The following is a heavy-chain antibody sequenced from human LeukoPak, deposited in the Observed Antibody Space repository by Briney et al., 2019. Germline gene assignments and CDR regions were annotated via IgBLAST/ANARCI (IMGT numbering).Heavy chain of an antibody. CDR1: GFTLSSYW. V-gene: IGHV3-74*01. J-gene: IGHJ4*02. Sequence: GGSLRLXCAASGFTLSSYWMHWVRRAPGKGLVWVSRINSDGSSTSYADSVKGRFTISRDNAKNTLYLQMNSLRAEDTAVYYCARSTVRGVIITPRYWGQGTLVTVSS. D-gene: IGHD3-10*01. CDR2: INSDGSST. CDR3: ARSTVRGVIITPRY.